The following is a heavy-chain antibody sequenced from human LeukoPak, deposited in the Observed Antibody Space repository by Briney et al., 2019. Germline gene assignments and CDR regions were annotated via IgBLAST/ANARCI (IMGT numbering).Heavy chain of an antibody. D-gene: IGHD3-16*02. V-gene: IGHV4-34*01. CDR3: ARRPGYRYAFDI. CDR2: INHSGST. Sequence: PSETLSLTCAVYGGSFSGYYWSWIRQPPGKGLEWIGEINHSGSTNYNPSLKSRVTISVDTSKNQFSLKLSSVTAADTAVYYCARRPGYRYAFDIWGQGTMVTVSS. J-gene: IGHJ3*02. CDR1: GGSFSGYY.